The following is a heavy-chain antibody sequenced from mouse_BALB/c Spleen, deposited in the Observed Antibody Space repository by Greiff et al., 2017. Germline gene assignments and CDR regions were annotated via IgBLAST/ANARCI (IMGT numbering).Heavy chain of an antibody. CDR3: AIHYYGSWFAD. J-gene: IGHJ3*01. CDR2: LYPADGDT. V-gene: IGHV1-82*01. Sequence: QVQLQQSGPELVKPGASVKISCKASGYPFTSPWMHWVKQRPAQGLAWIGRLYPADGDTNYNGKFKGKATLTADKSSSTAYMQLSSLTSVDSAVYCCAIHYYGSWFADWGQGSLVTVSA. D-gene: IGHD1-2*01. CDR1: GYPFTSPW.